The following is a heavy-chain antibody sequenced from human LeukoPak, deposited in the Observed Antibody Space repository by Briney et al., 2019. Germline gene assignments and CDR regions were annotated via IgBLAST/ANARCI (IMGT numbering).Heavy chain of an antibody. CDR2: INPNSGGT. CDR3: APSPRGGSGSNWLPFYY. CDR1: GYIFTGYY. V-gene: IGHV1-2*02. Sequence: ASVKVSCKASGYIFTGYYMHWVRQAPGQGLEWMGWINPNSGGTNYAQKFQGRVTMTRDTSISTAYMELSRLRSDDTAVYYCAPSPRGGSGSNWLPFYYWGQGTLVTVSS. J-gene: IGHJ4*02. D-gene: IGHD3-10*01.